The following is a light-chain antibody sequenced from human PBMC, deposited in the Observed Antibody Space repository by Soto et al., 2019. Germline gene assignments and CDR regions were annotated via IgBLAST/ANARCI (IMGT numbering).Light chain of an antibody. Sequence: EIVLTQSPVTLSLSPGERATLSCRASQSVSSYLAWYQQKPGQAPRLFIYDASNRATGIPARFSGSGSGTDFTLTISSLEPEDFAVYYCQQRSDWPPMYTFGQGTKLEIK. CDR1: QSVSSY. J-gene: IGKJ2*01. CDR2: DAS. CDR3: QQRSDWPPMYT. V-gene: IGKV3-11*01.